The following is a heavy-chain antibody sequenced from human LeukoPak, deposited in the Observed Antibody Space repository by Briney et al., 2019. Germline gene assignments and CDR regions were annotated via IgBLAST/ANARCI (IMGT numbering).Heavy chain of an antibody. Sequence: SETLSLTCTVSGGSISNSYWSWIRQPPGKGLEWIGYIYYSGYANYNPSLKSRVTISVDTSPNQFSLKLTTVTAADTAMYYCARRQRGTTRHLDWFDPRGPGTLVTVSS. J-gene: IGHJ5*02. CDR2: IYYSGYA. D-gene: IGHD1-1*01. CDR3: ARRQRGTTRHLDWFDP. V-gene: IGHV4-59*08. CDR1: GGSISNSY.